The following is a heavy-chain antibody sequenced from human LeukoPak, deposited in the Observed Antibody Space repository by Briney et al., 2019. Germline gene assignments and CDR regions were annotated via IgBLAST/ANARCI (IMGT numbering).Heavy chain of an antibody. CDR1: GFIFNNYA. D-gene: IGHD3-3*01. Sequence: GGSLRLSCAGSGFIFNNYAMHWVRQPPGKGLEWVSGISWNSGTIDYADSVRGRFTISRDNAKNTLYLQMNSLRAEDTAVYYCARDGAYSTIFYWGQGTLVTVSS. J-gene: IGHJ4*01. CDR3: ARDGAYSTIFY. CDR2: ISWNSGTI. V-gene: IGHV3-9*01.